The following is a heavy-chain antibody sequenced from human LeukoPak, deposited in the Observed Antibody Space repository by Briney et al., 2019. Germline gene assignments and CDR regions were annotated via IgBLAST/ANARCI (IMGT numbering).Heavy chain of an antibody. V-gene: IGHV4-4*07. CDR3: ARDISVAGSFLLFDY. CDR1: GGSISSYY. J-gene: IGHJ4*02. Sequence: SQTLSLTCTVSGGSISSYYWSWIRQPAGKGLEWIGRIYTSGSSNSNPSLKSRVTMSADTSKNQFSLKLSSVTAADTAVYYCARDISVAGSFLLFDYWGQGTLVTVSS. D-gene: IGHD6-19*01. CDR2: IYTSGSS.